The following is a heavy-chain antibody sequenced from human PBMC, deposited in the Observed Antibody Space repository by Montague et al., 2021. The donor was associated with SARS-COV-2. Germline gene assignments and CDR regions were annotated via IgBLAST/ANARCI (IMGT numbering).Heavy chain of an antibody. CDR1: GGSIRSYY. D-gene: IGHD5-24*01. CDR2: IADNGYT. V-gene: IGHV4-59*08. CDR3: ARQNRSDVYSLYHFEY. Sequence: SETLSLTCTVSGGSIRSYYWSWIRQPPGKGLEWIGFIADNGYTNYSASLNRRVTMSVATSKNQFSLRLTSVSAADTAVYYCARQNRSDVYSLYHFEYWGQGTLVTVSS. J-gene: IGHJ4*02.